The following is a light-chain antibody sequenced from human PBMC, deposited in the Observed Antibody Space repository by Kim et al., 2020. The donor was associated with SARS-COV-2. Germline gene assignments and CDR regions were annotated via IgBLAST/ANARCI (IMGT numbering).Light chain of an antibody. CDR3: QQRSNWPGT. Sequence: LSPVERATLSCRASQSVSSYLAWYQQKPGQAPRLLIYDASNRATGIPARFSGSGSGTDFTLTISSLEPEDFAVYYCQQRSNWPGTFGQGTKVDIK. J-gene: IGKJ1*01. CDR2: DAS. V-gene: IGKV3-11*01. CDR1: QSVSSY.